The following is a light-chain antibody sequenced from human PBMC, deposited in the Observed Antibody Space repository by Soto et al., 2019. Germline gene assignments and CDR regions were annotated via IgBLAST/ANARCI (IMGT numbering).Light chain of an antibody. V-gene: IGLV1-40*01. J-gene: IGLJ1*01. CDR1: SSNIGAGYE. CDR3: QSYDRSLSGSF. Sequence: QSVLTQPPSVSGAPGQRVTISCIGGSSNIGAGYEVHWYQQLPGTVPKLLIYRNTYRPSGVPDRFSGSRSATSASLTITGXXXXXXXXXXXQSYDRSLSGSFFGTGTKVTVL. CDR2: RNT.